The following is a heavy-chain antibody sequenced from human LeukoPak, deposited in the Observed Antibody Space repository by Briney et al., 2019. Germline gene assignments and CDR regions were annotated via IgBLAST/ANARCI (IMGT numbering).Heavy chain of an antibody. CDR1: RFTFDDYA. D-gene: IGHD5-12*01. CDR3: ATGGSGYDYYFDY. J-gene: IGHJ4*02. CDR2: ISWNSGSI. Sequence: GGSLGLSCAASRFTFDDYAMHWVRQAPGKGLEWVSGISWNSGSIGYADSVKGRFTISRDNAKNSLYLQMNSLRAEDTALYYCATGGSGYDYYFDYWGQGTLVTVSS. V-gene: IGHV3-9*01.